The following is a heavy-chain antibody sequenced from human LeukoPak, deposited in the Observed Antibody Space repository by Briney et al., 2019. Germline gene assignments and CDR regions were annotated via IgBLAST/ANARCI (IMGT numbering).Heavy chain of an antibody. Sequence: GASVKVSCKAAGHTYTANYLNWGPQAPGHRLEWMGLINPHTGAANYSHKFQGRVNMTRDTSISTADMHLTRLKFDETATYYCARGKSGYSPWGQGTPVTVSS. D-gene: IGHD3-3*01. V-gene: IGHV1-2*02. J-gene: IGHJ5*02. CDR2: INPHTGAA. CDR1: GHTYTANY. CDR3: ARGKSGYSP.